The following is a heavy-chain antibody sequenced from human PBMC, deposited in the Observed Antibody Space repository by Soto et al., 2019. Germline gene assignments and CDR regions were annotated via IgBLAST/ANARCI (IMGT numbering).Heavy chain of an antibody. J-gene: IGHJ4*02. D-gene: IGHD3-22*01. V-gene: IGHV1-69*01. CDR3: PRGVSGYAWFIES. CDR2: IIPIVGTA. CDR1: GGIFSSYA. Sequence: QEQLVQSGAEVKKPGSSVKVSCKASGGIFSSYAISWVRQAPGQGLEWMGGIIPIVGTANYAQKFQGRVTITADEPTTPAYMDRSSLKSEKTVINYGPRGVSGYAWFIESWGQGTLVTVSS.